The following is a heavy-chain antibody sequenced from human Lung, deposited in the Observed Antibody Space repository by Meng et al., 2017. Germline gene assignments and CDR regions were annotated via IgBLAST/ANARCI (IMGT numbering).Heavy chain of an antibody. V-gene: IGHV1-2*06. J-gene: IGHJ4*02. Sequence: QGQLVRVWVWVTNPGASVKVSCKPSGYTFTAYWLHWVRQAPGQGLDWMGRIDPRSGDTQYAQKFQGRVTMTRDTSISTTYMELSRLRSDDTAVYYCVRDEDISAAGKLFGDYWGQGTLVTVSS. CDR2: IDPRSGDT. CDR1: GYTFTAYW. D-gene: IGHD6-13*01. CDR3: VRDEDISAAGKLFGDY.